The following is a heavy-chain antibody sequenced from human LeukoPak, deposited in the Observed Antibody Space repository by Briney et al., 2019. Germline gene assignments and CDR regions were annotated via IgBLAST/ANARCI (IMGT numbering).Heavy chain of an antibody. CDR1: GGSISSGGYY. Sequence: SETLSLTCTVSGGSISSGGYYWSWIRQPPGKGLEWIGYINHSGSTNYNPSLKSRVTISVDTSKNQFSLKLSSVTAADTAVYYCARGDSSGYTARYWGQGTLVTVSS. J-gene: IGHJ4*02. V-gene: IGHV4-30-2*01. CDR2: INHSGST. CDR3: ARGDSSGYTARY. D-gene: IGHD3-22*01.